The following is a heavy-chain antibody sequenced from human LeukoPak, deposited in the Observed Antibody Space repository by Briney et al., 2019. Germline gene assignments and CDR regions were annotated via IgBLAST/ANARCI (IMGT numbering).Heavy chain of an antibody. CDR3: AREHYYDSSGYYHGKYYFDY. Sequence: ASVTVSRKASVYTFTSCGISWVRQAPGQGLEWMGWISPYNGNTNYAHNLQGTGTMTRDTSASTAYMELRSLTSDDTAVYYCAREHYYDSSGYYHGKYYFDYWGQGTLVTVSS. CDR2: ISPYNGNT. CDR1: VYTFTSCG. D-gene: IGHD3-22*01. V-gene: IGHV1-18*01. J-gene: IGHJ4*02.